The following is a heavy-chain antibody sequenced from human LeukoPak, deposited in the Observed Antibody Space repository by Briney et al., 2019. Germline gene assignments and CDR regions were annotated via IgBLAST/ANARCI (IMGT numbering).Heavy chain of an antibody. J-gene: IGHJ3*02. V-gene: IGHV3-30-3*01. D-gene: IGHD6-13*01. CDR3: ARDSSSFGGRWDAFDI. CDR1: GFTFSSYA. CDR2: ISYDGSIK. Sequence: GGSLRLSCAASGFTFSSYAMHWVRQAPGKGLEWVAVISYDGSIKYYADSVKGRFTISRDNSKNTLYLQMNSLRAEDTAVYYCARDSSSFGGRWDAFDIWGQGTMVTVSS.